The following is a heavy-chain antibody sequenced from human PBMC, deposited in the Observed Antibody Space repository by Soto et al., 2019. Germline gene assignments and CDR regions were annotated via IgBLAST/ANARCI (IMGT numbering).Heavy chain of an antibody. D-gene: IGHD5-18*01. V-gene: IGHV4-61*01. J-gene: IGHJ4*02. CDR1: GGSVTSGIYY. CDR2: IYYSGST. CDR3: ARGGGLTATFDY. Sequence: SETLSLTCTVSGGSVTSGIYYWGWIRQPPGKGLEWIAYIYYSGSTNYNPSLKSRVTISEDTSKNQFSLKVSSVTAADTAVYFCARGGGLTATFDYWGQGTLVTVSS.